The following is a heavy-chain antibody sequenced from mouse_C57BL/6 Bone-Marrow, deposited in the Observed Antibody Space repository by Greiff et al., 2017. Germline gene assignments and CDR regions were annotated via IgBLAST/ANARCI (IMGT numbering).Heavy chain of an antibody. CDR1: GYTFTTYP. V-gene: IGHV1-47*01. D-gene: IGHD2-1*01. Sequence: SGAELVKPGASVTMSCKASGYTFTTYPIEWMKQNHGKSLEWIGNFHPYNDDTTYNETFKGKATLTVEKSSRTVYLELRRLTSYCSAVYYCARGGKYGGYYFYFGGQGPTLTGPS. J-gene: IGHJ2*01. CDR2: FHPYNDDT. CDR3: ARGGKYGGYYFYF.